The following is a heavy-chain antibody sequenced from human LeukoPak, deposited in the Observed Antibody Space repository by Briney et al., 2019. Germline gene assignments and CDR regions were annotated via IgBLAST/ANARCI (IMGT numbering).Heavy chain of an antibody. Sequence: GGSLRLSCAASGFTFSSYAMSWVRQAPGKGLEWVSAISGSGGSAYYADSVKGRFTISRDNSKNTLYLQMNSLRAEDTAVYYCASRIAVASPGYWGQGTLVTVSS. J-gene: IGHJ4*02. CDR3: ASRIAVASPGY. CDR2: ISGSGGSA. CDR1: GFTFSSYA. D-gene: IGHD6-19*01. V-gene: IGHV3-23*01.